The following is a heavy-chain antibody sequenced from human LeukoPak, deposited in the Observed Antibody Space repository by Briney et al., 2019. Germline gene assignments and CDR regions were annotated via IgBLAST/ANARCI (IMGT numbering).Heavy chain of an antibody. CDR3: ARSRGTIGY. CDR2: TSSSGNTI. Sequence: PGGSLRLSCAASGFTFSSYEMNWVRQAPGKGLEWVSYTSSSGNTIYYADSVKGRFTISRDNAKNSLYLQMNSLRVEDTAVYYCARSRGTIGYWGQGILVTVSS. CDR1: GFTFSSYE. V-gene: IGHV3-48*03. D-gene: IGHD3/OR15-3a*01. J-gene: IGHJ4*02.